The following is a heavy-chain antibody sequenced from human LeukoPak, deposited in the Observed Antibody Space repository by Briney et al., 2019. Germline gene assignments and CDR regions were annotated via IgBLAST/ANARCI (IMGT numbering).Heavy chain of an antibody. D-gene: IGHD6-6*01. J-gene: IGHJ4*02. CDR2: IRNDGNNI. Sequence: GGSMRLSSAASGFSFSSFGMHWDRQAPGKGLEWVAFIRNDGNNIRYADSVKGRFTISRDNSKNTLYLQMNSLKSEDTAVYYCAKFGSSGLQGYWGQGTLVTVSS. CDR1: GFSFSSFG. CDR3: AKFGSSGLQGY. V-gene: IGHV3-30*02.